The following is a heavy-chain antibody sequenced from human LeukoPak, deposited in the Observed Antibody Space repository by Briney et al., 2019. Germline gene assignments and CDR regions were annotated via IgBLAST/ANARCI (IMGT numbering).Heavy chain of an antibody. CDR3: ARDRKVGYYYYGMDV. J-gene: IGHJ6*02. D-gene: IGHD1-26*01. V-gene: IGHV3-21*01. CDR2: ISSSSSYI. CDR1: GFTFSSYG. Sequence: GGSLRLSCAASGFTFSSYGMHWVRQAPGKGLEWVSSISSSSSYIYYADPGNGRFTIPRDNAKNSLYLQMNSLRAEDTAVYYCARDRKVGYYYYGMDVWGQGTTVTVSS.